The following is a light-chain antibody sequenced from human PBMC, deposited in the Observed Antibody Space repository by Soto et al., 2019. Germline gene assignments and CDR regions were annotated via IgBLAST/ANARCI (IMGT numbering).Light chain of an antibody. CDR1: QSVSSSY. V-gene: IGKV3-20*01. CDR3: QQYDSSPVT. J-gene: IGKJ1*01. Sequence: EIVLTQSPGTLSLSPGERATLSCRASQSVSSSYLAWYQQKPGKAPRLLIYGASSRATGIPDRFSGSGSGTDCKLTISRLEPQEFAVYYCQQYDSSPVTFGQGTKVEIK. CDR2: GAS.